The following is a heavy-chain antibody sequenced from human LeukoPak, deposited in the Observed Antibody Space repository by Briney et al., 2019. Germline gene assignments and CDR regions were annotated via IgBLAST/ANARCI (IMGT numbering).Heavy chain of an antibody. CDR3: ARGLQEIDS. Sequence: GGSLRLSCAASGFTFSSYAMSWVRQAPGKGLEWVANIKKDVSEKYYVESVKGRFSISRDNAKNSLYLQMSSLRVEDTAVYYCARGLQEIDSWGQGTLVTVSS. V-gene: IGHV3-7*01. J-gene: IGHJ5*01. CDR1: GFTFSSYA. CDR2: IKKDVSEK.